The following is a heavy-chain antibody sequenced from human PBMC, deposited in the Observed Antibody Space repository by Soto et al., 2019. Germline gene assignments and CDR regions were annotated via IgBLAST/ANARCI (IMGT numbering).Heavy chain of an antibody. Sequence: GGSLRLSCAASGFTFSSYGMHWVRQAPGKGLEWVAVIWYDGSNKYYADSVKGRFTISRDNSKNTLYLQMNSLRAEDTAVYYCARGTYGDCPDYWGQGTLVTVSS. CDR2: IWYDGSNK. D-gene: IGHD4-17*01. V-gene: IGHV3-33*01. J-gene: IGHJ4*02. CDR3: ARGTYGDCPDY. CDR1: GFTFSSYG.